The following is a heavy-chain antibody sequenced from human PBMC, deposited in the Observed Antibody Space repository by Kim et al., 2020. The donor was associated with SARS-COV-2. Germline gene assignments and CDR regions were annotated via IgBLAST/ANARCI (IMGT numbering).Heavy chain of an antibody. J-gene: IGHJ4*02. CDR2: INHSGST. CDR3: ASITMVRGVPSYFDY. V-gene: IGHV4-34*01. Sequence: SETLSLTCAVYGGSFSGYYWSWIRQPPGKGLEWIGEINHSGSTNYNPSLKSRVTISVDTSKNQFSLKLSSVTAADTAVYYCASITMVRGVPSYFDYWGQGTLVTVSS. D-gene: IGHD3-10*01. CDR1: GGSFSGYY.